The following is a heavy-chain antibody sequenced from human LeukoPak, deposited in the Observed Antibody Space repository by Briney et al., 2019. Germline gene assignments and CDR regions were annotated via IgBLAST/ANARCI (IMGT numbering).Heavy chain of an antibody. Sequence: GRSLRLSCAASGFTFSSYWMNWVRQAPGKGLVWVSRIASDGSSTTYADSVKGRFSISRDNAKNTLCLQMNSLRVEDTAVYYCARGRPHGNDYWGQGTLVTVPS. V-gene: IGHV3-74*01. D-gene: IGHD4-23*01. CDR3: ARGRPHGNDY. CDR2: IASDGSST. J-gene: IGHJ4*02. CDR1: GFTFSSYW.